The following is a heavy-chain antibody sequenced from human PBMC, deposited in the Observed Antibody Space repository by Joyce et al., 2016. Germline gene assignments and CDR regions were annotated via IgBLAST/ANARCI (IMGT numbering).Heavy chain of an antibody. CDR3: ARDVNWYNYLDL. J-gene: IGHJ2*01. Sequence: QAQLVQSGDEVRKPGASVKVSFKASHYPFTSYGISWVRQAPGQGLEWMGWVSTHNGDTKYSQKFQDRVTMTTETSTETAYMELRSLTSDDTAVYFCARDVNWYNYLDLWGRGALVIVST. V-gene: IGHV1-18*01. D-gene: IGHD1/OR15-1a*01. CDR2: VSTHNGDT. CDR1: HYPFTSYG.